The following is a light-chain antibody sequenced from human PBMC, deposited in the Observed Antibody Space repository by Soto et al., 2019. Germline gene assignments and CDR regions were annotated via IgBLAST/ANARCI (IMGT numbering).Light chain of an antibody. Sequence: EIVLTQSPGTLSLSPGERATLSCRASQSVTNDYLAWFQQKPVQAPRLLMYGASSRATGIPDRFSGSGSGTDFTLTITRLEPEDFAVYYCQQYASSRTFGQGTKVHIK. CDR3: QQYASSRT. CDR1: QSVTNDY. V-gene: IGKV3-20*01. CDR2: GAS. J-gene: IGKJ1*01.